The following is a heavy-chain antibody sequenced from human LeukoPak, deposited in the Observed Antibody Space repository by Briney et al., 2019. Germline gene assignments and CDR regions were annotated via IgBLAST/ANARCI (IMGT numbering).Heavy chain of an antibody. CDR1: GYSISSGYY. Sequence: PSETLSLTCTVSGYSISSGYYWGWIRQPPGKGLEWIGSIYHSGSTYYNPSLKSRVTISVDTSKNQFSLKLSSVTAADTAVYYCARVGSSPPFYYYYYMDVWGKGTTVTVSS. J-gene: IGHJ6*03. CDR2: IYHSGST. V-gene: IGHV4-38-2*02. CDR3: ARVGSSPPFYYYYYMDV. D-gene: IGHD6-13*01.